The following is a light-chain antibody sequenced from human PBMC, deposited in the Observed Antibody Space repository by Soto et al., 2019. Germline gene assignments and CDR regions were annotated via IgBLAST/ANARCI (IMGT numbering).Light chain of an antibody. V-gene: IGKV1-39*01. Sequence: DIQMTQSPSSLSASVGDRVTITCRASQSISSYLNWFQQKPGKAPRLVIYAASSLQSGVPSRFSGSGSGTDFTLTISSLQPDDFATYYCQQSYIIPFTFGPGTKVDIK. CDR1: QSISSY. J-gene: IGKJ3*01. CDR2: AAS. CDR3: QQSYIIPFT.